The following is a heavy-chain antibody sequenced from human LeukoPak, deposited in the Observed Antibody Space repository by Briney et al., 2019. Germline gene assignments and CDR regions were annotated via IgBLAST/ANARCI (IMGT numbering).Heavy chain of an antibody. CDR1: GFPFSSYA. CDR3: VRGYSFGPYGMDV. J-gene: IGHJ6*02. CDR2: ISDSGGST. D-gene: IGHD2-15*01. V-gene: IGHV3-64D*09. Sequence: GGSLRLSCTASGFPFSSYAMHWVRQAPGKGLEYVSAISDSGGSTYYADSVKGRFTISRDNSKNTLYLQMSSLRAEDTAVYFCVRGYSFGPYGMDVWGQGTTVTVSS.